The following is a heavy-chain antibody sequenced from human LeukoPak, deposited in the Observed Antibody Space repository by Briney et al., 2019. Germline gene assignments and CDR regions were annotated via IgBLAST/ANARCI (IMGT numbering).Heavy chain of an antibody. D-gene: IGHD1-26*01. Sequence: SETLSLTCTVSGGSISSSSYYWSWIRQPPGKGLEWIGEINHSGSTNYNPSLKSRVTISVDTSKNQFSLKLSSVTAADTAVYYCVRERQWERTYDYWGQGTLVTVSS. CDR2: INHSGST. V-gene: IGHV4-39*07. J-gene: IGHJ4*02. CDR1: GGSISSSSYY. CDR3: VRERQWERTYDY.